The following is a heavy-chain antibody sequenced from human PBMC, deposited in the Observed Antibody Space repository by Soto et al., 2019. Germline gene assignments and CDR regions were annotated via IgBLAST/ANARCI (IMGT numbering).Heavy chain of an antibody. CDR2: IFYNGIT. D-gene: IGHD3-10*01. V-gene: IGHV4-39*02. CDR3: AKDLEWFGELLNTHYGMDV. Sequence: SVVDDNSRGIGCYRIRISQPPGKGLEWIGTIFYNGITYYNPSFKSRVTISVDTSKNQFSLKLSSLTAADTAVYYCAKDLEWFGELLNTHYGMDVSGQRTTVSVSS. J-gene: IGHJ6*02. CDR1: DDNSRGIGCY.